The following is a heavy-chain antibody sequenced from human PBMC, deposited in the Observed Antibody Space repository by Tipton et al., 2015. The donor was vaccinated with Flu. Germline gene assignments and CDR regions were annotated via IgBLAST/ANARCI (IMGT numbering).Heavy chain of an antibody. CDR3: ARRDYSNYVSDPKNWFDP. CDR1: GDSIRSDYF. Sequence: GLVKPSETLSLTCLVSGDSIRSDYFWGWIRQPPGKGLEWIGQISRGGSAYYNSSLQGRVTISVDSSRNRFSLKVRSLTAADAAIYYCARRDYSNYVSDPKNWFDPWGQGTQVIVSS. CDR2: ISRGGSA. V-gene: IGHV4-38-2*01. D-gene: IGHD4-11*01. J-gene: IGHJ5*02.